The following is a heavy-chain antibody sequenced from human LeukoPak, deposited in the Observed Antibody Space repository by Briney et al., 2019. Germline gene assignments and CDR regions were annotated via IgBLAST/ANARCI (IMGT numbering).Heavy chain of an antibody. D-gene: IGHD3-10*01. V-gene: IGHV3-48*03. CDR1: GFTFSSFE. Sequence: GGSLRLSCAASGFTFSSFEMNWVRQTPGKGLEWVSFISGGGSTIYYADSVKGRFTISRDNAKKSLYLQMNSLRAEDTGVYYCASLDAGSGSWLMGENWSDPWGQGALVTVSS. J-gene: IGHJ5*02. CDR2: ISGGGSTI. CDR3: ASLDAGSGSWLMGENWSDP.